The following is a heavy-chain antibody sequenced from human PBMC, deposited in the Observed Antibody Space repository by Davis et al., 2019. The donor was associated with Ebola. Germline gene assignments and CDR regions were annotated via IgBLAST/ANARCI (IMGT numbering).Heavy chain of an antibody. CDR2: ISGSGGST. CDR3: ARGPGGYGTKQQLVPGDYYYGMDV. V-gene: IGHV3-23*01. Sequence: PGGSLRLSCAASGFTFSSYAMSWVRQAPGKGLEWVSAISGSGGSTYYADSVKGRFTISRDNSKNTLYLQMNSLRAEDTAVYYCARGPGGYGTKQQLVPGDYYYGMDVWGQGTTVTVSS. CDR1: GFTFSSYA. J-gene: IGHJ6*02. D-gene: IGHD6-13*01.